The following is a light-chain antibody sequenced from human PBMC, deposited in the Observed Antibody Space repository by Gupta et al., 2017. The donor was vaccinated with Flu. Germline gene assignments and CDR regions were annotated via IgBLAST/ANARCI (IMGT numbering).Light chain of an antibody. J-gene: IGKJ2*01. CDR1: QSLSSW. CDR2: KAA. V-gene: IGKV1-5*03. Sequence: IQLTQSPSTLSAYVGDRVTITCRASQSLSSWLAGYQQKTGTAPNLLIYKAANLGSGGPSRCSGSGAGTEVTLTISSLQHDDVSTYYCRQYDSNSRTFGDGTKVEI. CDR3: RQYDSNSRT.